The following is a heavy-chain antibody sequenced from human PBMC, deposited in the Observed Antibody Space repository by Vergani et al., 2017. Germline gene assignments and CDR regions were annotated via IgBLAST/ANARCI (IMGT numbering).Heavy chain of an antibody. Sequence: QVQLVQSGAEVKKPGSSVKVSCKASGGTFSSYTISWVRQAPGQGLEWMGRIIPILGIANYAQKFQGRVTITADKSTSTAYMELSSLRSEDTAVYYCARLKSYCTNGVCYWHRIYWFDPWGQGTLVTVSS. CDR3: ARLKSYCTNGVCYWHRIYWFDP. V-gene: IGHV1-69*02. CDR1: GGTFSSYT. CDR2: IIPILGIA. D-gene: IGHD2-8*01. J-gene: IGHJ5*02.